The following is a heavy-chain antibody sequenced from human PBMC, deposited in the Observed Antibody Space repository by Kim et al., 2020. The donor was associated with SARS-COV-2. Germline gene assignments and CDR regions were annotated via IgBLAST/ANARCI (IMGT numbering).Heavy chain of an antibody. D-gene: IGHD6-19*01. Sequence: SHPSLTRRVTVSVDTSNDHFSLKLSSVTAADTAVYYCARVGVSGVGAFDIWGQGTMVTVSS. J-gene: IGHJ3*02. V-gene: IGHV4-59*01. CDR3: ARVGVSGVGAFDI.